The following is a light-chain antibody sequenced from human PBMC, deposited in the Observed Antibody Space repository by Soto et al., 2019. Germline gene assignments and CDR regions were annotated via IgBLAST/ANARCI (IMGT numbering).Light chain of an antibody. CDR3: QQYNNWPRT. CDR1: QSVSSN. Sequence: EIVMTQSPATLSVSPGERATLSCRASQSVSSNLAWYQQKPGQAPRLLIYDASTRATGIPARISGSGSGTEFTLTISSLQSEDFAVYYCQQYNNWPRTFGQGTKV. CDR2: DAS. V-gene: IGKV3-15*01. J-gene: IGKJ1*01.